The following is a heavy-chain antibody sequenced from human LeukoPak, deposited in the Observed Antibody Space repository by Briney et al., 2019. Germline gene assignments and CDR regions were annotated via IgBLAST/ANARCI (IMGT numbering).Heavy chain of an antibody. CDR1: GFAFSTYW. Sequence: GGSLRLSCAASGFAFSTYWMSWVRQAPGKGLEWVANIKEDGSMKHYVDSVKARFTISRDNAKNSLFLQMNSLRPDDTAVYYCAREGSRRDLLIDYWGQGTLVTVSS. V-gene: IGHV3-7*05. CDR3: AREGSRRDLLIDY. CDR2: IKEDGSMK. J-gene: IGHJ4*02.